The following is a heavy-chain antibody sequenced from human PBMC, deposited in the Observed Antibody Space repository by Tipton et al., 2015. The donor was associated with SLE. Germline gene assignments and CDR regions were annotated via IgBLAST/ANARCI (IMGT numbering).Heavy chain of an antibody. J-gene: IGHJ4*02. CDR1: GFTVSSNF. V-gene: IGHV3-66*01. CDR2: IYSGGNT. CDR3: AAVYSSGYGLDY. Sequence: SLRLSCAASGFTVSSNFMSWVRRAPGKGLEWVSVIYSGGNTYYADSVKDRFTISRDNFKNTLYLQMNSLRAEDTAVYYCAAVYSSGYGLDYWGQGTLVTVSS. D-gene: IGHD6-19*01.